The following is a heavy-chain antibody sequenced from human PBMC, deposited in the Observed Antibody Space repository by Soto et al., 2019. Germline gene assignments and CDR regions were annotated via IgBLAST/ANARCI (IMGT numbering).Heavy chain of an antibody. CDR1: GFTFSSYA. V-gene: IGHV3-23*01. J-gene: IGHJ4*02. Sequence: GGSLRLSCAASGFTFSSYAMSWVRQAPGKGLEWVSAISGSGGSTYYADSVKGRFTISRDNSKNTLYLQMNSLRAEDTAVYYCAKDKILWFGELSLSRKMDGEDYWGQGTLVTVSS. CDR3: AKDKILWFGELSLSRKMDGEDY. CDR2: ISGSGGST. D-gene: IGHD3-10*01.